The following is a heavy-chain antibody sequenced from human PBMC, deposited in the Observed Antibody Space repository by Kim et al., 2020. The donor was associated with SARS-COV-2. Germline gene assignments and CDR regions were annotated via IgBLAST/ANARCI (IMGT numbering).Heavy chain of an antibody. CDR3: ARGKSYYYGSGGFGYYGMDV. J-gene: IGHJ6*02. V-gene: IGHV1-3*01. CDR1: GYTFTSYA. D-gene: IGHD3-10*01. CDR2: INAGNGNT. Sequence: ASVKVSCKASGYTFTSYAMHWVRQAPGQRLEWMGWINAGNGNTKYSQKFQGRVTITRDTSASTAYMELSSLRSEDTAVYYCARGKSYYYGSGGFGYYGMDVWGQGTTVTVSS.